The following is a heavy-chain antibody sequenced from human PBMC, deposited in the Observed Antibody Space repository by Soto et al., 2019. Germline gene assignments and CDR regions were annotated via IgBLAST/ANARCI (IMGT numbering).Heavy chain of an antibody. CDR3: AMDGPTSAGMDV. V-gene: IGHV3-53*01. CDR1: GFTVSSNY. CDR2: IYSGGST. J-gene: IGHJ6*02. D-gene: IGHD4-17*01. Sequence: GGSLRLSCAASGFTVSSNYMSWVRQAPGKGLEWVSVIYSGGSTYYADSVKGRFTISRDNSKNTLYLQMNSLRAKDTAVYYCAMDGPTSAGMDVWGQGTTVTVSS.